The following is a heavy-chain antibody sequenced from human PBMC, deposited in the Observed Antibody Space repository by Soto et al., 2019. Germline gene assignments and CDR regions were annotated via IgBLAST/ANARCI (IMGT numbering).Heavy chain of an antibody. CDR3: ARIGITMMGSAFDI. D-gene: IGHD3-22*01. V-gene: IGHV5-51*01. CDR2: IYPDDSDT. J-gene: IGHJ3*02. CDR1: GYTFTNYW. Sequence: GESLKISCKGSGYTFTNYWIGWVRQMPGKGLEWMGIIYPDDSDTRYSPPFQGQVTISADRSISTAYLQWSSLRASDTAMYYCARIGITMMGSAFDIWGQGTMVTVSS.